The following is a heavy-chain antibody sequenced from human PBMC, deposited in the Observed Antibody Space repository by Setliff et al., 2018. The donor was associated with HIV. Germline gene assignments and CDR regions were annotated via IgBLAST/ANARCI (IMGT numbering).Heavy chain of an antibody. CDR3: ARETEAGTFDY. CDR2: INHSGST. J-gene: IGHJ4*02. D-gene: IGHD6-19*01. CDR1: GGSFSGYY. V-gene: IGHV4-34*01. Sequence: LSLTCAVYGGSFSGYYWSWVRQPPGKGLEWIGEINHSGSTNYNPSLKSRVTVSVGTSKNQFSLKVSSVTAADTAVYYCARETEAGTFDYWGQGTLVTVSS.